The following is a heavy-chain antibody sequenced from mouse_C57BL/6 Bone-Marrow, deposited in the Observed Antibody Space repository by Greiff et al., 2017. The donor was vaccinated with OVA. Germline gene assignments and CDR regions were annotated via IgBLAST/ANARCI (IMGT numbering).Heavy chain of an antibody. CDR1: GFTFSSYG. CDR2: ISSGGSYT. J-gene: IGHJ2*01. D-gene: IGHD1-1*01. V-gene: IGHV5-6*01. CDR3: ARHHYYGSSYGY. Sequence: EVQVVESGGDLVKPGGSLKLSCAASGFTFSSYGMSWVRQTPDKRLEWVATISSGGSYTYYPDSVKGRFTISRDNDKNTLYLQMSSLKSEDTAMYYCARHHYYGSSYGYWGQGTTLTVSS.